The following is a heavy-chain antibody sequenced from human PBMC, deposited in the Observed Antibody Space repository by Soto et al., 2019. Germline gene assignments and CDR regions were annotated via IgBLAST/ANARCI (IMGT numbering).Heavy chain of an antibody. CDR1: GFTFSSYG. J-gene: IGHJ4*02. CDR2: IWYDGSNK. D-gene: IGHD2-15*01. Sequence: GGSLRLSCAASGFTFSSYGMHWVRQAPGKGLEWVAVIWYDGSNKYYADSVKGRFTISRGNSKNTLYLQMNSLRAEDTAVYYCARDGYCSGGSCYSVPVFDYWGQGTLVTVSS. V-gene: IGHV3-33*01. CDR3: ARDGYCSGGSCYSVPVFDY.